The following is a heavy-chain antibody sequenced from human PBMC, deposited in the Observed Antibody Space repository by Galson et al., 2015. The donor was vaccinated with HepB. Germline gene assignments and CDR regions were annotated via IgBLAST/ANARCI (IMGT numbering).Heavy chain of an antibody. J-gene: IGHJ3*02. CDR1: GFTFSSYG. CDR2: ISYDGSNK. CDR3: AKDLYSYDPRGDHDAFDI. Sequence: SLRLSCAASGFTFSSYGMHWVRQAPGKGLEWVAVISYDGSNKYSADSVKGRFTISRDNSKNTLYLQMNSLRAEDTAVYYCAKDLYSYDPRGDHDAFDIWGQGTMVTVSS. V-gene: IGHV3-30*18. D-gene: IGHD5-18*01.